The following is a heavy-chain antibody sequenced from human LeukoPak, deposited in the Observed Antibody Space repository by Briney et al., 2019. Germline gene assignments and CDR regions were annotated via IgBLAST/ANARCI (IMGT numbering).Heavy chain of an antibody. J-gene: IGHJ5*02. CDR3: ARGYSFAVLNWFDP. D-gene: IGHD2-21*01. CDR1: VYTFTSYD. Sequence: ASVKVSCKPSVYTFTSYDINWVRQATGQGLEWMGWMNPNSGNTGYAQKFQGRVTMTRNTSISTAYMELNSLRSEDTAVYYCARGYSFAVLNWFDPWGQGTLVTVSS. CDR2: MNPNSGNT. V-gene: IGHV1-8*01.